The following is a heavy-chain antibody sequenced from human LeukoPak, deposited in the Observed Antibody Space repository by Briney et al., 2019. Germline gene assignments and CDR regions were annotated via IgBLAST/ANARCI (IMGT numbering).Heavy chain of an antibody. CDR2: IYPGDSDT. CDR1: GYGFTNYW. Sequence: GESLKISCKAAGYGFTNYWIGWVRQMAGKGLEWMGSIYPGDSDTRYSPSFQGQVTISADKSISTAYLQWSSLYASDTAMYYCAVNPGYTGSWGTFDSWGQGTLVTVSS. J-gene: IGHJ4*02. V-gene: IGHV5-51*01. D-gene: IGHD1-26*01. CDR3: AVNPGYTGSWGTFDS.